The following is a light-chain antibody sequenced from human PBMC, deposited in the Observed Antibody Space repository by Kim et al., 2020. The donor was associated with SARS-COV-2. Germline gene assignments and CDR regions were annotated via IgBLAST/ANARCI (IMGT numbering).Light chain of an antibody. Sequence: RATINCRSSQTIFSTSNNKNKLAWFQHKSGQLPKLLIYWASTRESGVPDRFSGSGSGTDFTLTISSLQAEDVAVYYCLQYCLSPYTFGQGTKLEI. CDR1: QTIFSTSNNKNK. CDR3: LQYCLSPYT. CDR2: WAS. V-gene: IGKV4-1*01. J-gene: IGKJ2*01.